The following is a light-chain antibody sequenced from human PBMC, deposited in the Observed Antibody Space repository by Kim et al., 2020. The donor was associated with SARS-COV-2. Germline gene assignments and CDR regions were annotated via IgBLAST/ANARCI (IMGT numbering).Light chain of an antibody. Sequence: IVLTQSPGTLSLSPGKRTTLSCRASQTVISSSLAWYQQKPGQAPRLLIYGASSRATGVPDRFSGGGSGTDFTLTISSLEPEDIAVYFCQQYGRPPLTFGGGTKVDIK. CDR3: QQYGRPPLT. J-gene: IGKJ4*01. V-gene: IGKV3-20*01. CDR2: GAS. CDR1: QTVISSS.